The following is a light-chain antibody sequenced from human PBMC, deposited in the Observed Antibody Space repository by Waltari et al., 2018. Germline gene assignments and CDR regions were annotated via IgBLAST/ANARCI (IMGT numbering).Light chain of an antibody. CDR2: GAA. J-gene: IGKJ1*01. V-gene: IGKV3-20*01. CDR3: QQYGSSPWT. CDR1: QSGSSSY. Sequence: EIVLTQSPGTLSLSPGERATLSCRASQSGSSSYLGWYQQKPGQAPKLLIYGAASRATGIPDRFSGSGSGTDFTLTISRLEPEDFAVYYCQQYGSSPWTFGQGTKVEIK.